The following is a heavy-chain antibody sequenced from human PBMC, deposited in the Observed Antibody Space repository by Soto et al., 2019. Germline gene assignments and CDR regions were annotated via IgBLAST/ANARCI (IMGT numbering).Heavy chain of an antibody. CDR3: ARSIDP. V-gene: IGHV4-59*06. Sequence: PSETLSLTCTVSGGSINNYYWSWIRQHPGKGLEWIGYIYYSGSTYYNPSLKSRVTISVDTSENQFSLKLSSVTAADTAVYYCARSIDPWGQGTLVTVSS. J-gene: IGHJ5*02. CDR1: GGSINNYY. CDR2: IYYSGST.